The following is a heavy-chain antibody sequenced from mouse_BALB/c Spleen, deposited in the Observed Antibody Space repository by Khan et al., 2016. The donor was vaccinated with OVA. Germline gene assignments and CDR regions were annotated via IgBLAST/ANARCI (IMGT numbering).Heavy chain of an antibody. D-gene: IGHD2-3*01. V-gene: IGHV2-9*02. Sequence: QVQLKQSGPGLVAPSQSLSITCTVSGFSLTSYGVHWVRQPPGKGLEWLGVIWAGGSTNYNSALRSRLNINKDNSKSQVFLQVNSLQTDDTAMYYCVRFYDPYYAMDYWGQGTSVTVSS. CDR1: GFSLTSYG. CDR2: IWAGGST. J-gene: IGHJ4*01. CDR3: VRFYDPYYAMDY.